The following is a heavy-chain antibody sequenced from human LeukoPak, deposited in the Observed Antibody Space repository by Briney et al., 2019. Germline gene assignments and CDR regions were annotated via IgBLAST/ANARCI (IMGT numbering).Heavy chain of an antibody. CDR2: IIPIFGTA. D-gene: IGHD3-9*01. CDR1: GGTFSSYA. V-gene: IGHV1-69*13. Sequence: ASVKVSCKASGGTFSSYAISWVRQAPGQGLEWMGGIIPIFGTANYAQKFQGRVTITADESTSTAYMELSSLRSDDTAVYYCARSPYDILTGYSYFDYWGQGTLVTVSS. CDR3: ARSPYDILTGYSYFDY. J-gene: IGHJ4*02.